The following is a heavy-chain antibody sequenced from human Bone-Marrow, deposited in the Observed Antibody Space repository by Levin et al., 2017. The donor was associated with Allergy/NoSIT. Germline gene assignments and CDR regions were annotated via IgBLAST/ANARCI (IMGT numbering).Heavy chain of an antibody. CDR2: ISSSGDT. Sequence: AGGSLRLSCAASGSLFTKYDMAWVRQAPGQGLEWVSSISSSGDTNYAGSVKGRFSISRDNYKNMVFLEMHSLRAEDTAVYYCAKDRVVGSSPDCFDSWGQGTLVTVSS. V-gene: IGHV3-23*01. J-gene: IGHJ4*02. CDR1: GSLFTKYD. D-gene: IGHD2-15*01. CDR3: AKDRVVGSSPDCFDS.